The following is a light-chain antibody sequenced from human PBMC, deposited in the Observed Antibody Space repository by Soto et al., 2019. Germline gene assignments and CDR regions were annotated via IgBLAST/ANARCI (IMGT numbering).Light chain of an antibody. CDR3: QSYDNNLTGLI. Sequence: QAVVTQPPSVTGAPGQRITISCTGSNSNIGAGYTVHWYQQFPGTAPTLLRFTKANRPSGVPDRFSASKSGTSASLAITGLQGEDEADYYCQSYDNNLTGLIFGGGTKVTVL. CDR1: NSNIGAGYT. V-gene: IGLV1-40*01. J-gene: IGLJ2*01. CDR2: TKA.